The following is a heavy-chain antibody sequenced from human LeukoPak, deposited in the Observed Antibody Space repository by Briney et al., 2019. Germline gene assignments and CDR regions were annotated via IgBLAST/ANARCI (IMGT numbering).Heavy chain of an antibody. D-gene: IGHD3-22*01. CDR2: INPSGGYT. J-gene: IGHJ4*02. V-gene: IGHV1-46*01. Sequence: ASVKVSCKASGYTFSNYYMHWVRQAPGQGLEWMGIINPSGGYTTYAQKFQGRVTMTRDTSTSTVSMELSSLRSEGTAVYFCARQEDSSGYYYYWGQGTLVTVSS. CDR3: ARQEDSSGYYYY. CDR1: GYTFSNYY.